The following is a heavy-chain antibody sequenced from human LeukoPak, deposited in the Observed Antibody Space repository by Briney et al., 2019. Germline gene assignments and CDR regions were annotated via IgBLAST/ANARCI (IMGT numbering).Heavy chain of an antibody. J-gene: IGHJ3*02. Sequence: GGSLRLSCAASGFTFSSYAMHWVRQAPGKGLEWVAVISYDGSNKYYADSVKGRFTISRDNSKNTLYLQMNSLRAEDTAVYYCARGPRSPLHYHGSGSYYKMGAFDIWGQGTMVTVSS. D-gene: IGHD3-10*01. V-gene: IGHV3-30-3*01. CDR1: GFTFSSYA. CDR2: ISYDGSNK. CDR3: ARGPRSPLHYHGSGSYYKMGAFDI.